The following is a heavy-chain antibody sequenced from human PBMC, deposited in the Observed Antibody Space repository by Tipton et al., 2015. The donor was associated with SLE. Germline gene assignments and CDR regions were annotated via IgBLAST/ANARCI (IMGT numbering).Heavy chain of an antibody. Sequence: TLSLTCTVSGGSISGYYWSWIRQPAGKGLEWIGRVYSSGSTIYNPSTKSRITLSLDTSKNQFSLRVNSATAADTTGYYCARGGGSYYDYWGQGTLVTVSS. CDR3: ARGGGSYYDY. V-gene: IGHV4-4*07. J-gene: IGHJ4*02. D-gene: IGHD1-26*01. CDR2: VYSSGST. CDR1: GGSISGYY.